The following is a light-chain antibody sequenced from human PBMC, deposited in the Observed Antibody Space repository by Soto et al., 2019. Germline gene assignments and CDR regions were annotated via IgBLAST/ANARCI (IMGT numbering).Light chain of an antibody. CDR2: GAS. Sequence: DIVLTQSPGTLSLSPGERVTLSCRASQTIRSTYFAWYQQKPGQAPRLLIYGASSRATGIPVRFSGTGSGTDFALTISRLETEDSAVYYCQQYGSSLITFGRGTRLEIK. J-gene: IGKJ5*01. CDR3: QQYGSSLIT. CDR1: QTIRSTY. V-gene: IGKV3-20*01.